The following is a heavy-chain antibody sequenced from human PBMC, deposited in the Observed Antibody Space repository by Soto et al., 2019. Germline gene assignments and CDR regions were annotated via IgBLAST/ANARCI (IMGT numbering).Heavy chain of an antibody. CDR1: GFTFSDYW. CDR2: IKQAESES. V-gene: IGHV3-7*01. Sequence: PGGSLRLSCAASGFTFSDYWMSWVRQAPGKGLEWVANIKQAESESYYVDSVRGRFTISRDNTKNSLYLQMNGLRADDTAVYYCAREYDYGDYSYFDDWGPGTRVTVAS. J-gene: IGHJ4*02. CDR3: AREYDYGDYSYFDD. D-gene: IGHD4-17*01.